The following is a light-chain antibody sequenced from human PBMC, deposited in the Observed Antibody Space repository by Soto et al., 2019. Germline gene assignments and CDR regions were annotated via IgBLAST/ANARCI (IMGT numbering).Light chain of an antibody. CDR3: QQYGSSPLFT. CDR1: QSVSSTY. V-gene: IGKV3-20*01. Sequence: EIVLTQSPGTLSLSPGERATLSCRASQSVSSTYLAWYQHKPGQAPRLLIYGAATRAAGVPDRFSGSGSGTDFTLTISRLEPEDFAVYYCQQYGSSPLFTFGPGTKVEIE. J-gene: IGKJ3*01. CDR2: GAA.